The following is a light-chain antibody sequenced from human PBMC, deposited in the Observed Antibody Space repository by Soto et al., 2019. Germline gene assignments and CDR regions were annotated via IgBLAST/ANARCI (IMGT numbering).Light chain of an antibody. CDR3: SSYITSAIVV. CDR1: SSDVPGSNS. Sequence: QSALTQPASVSASRGQSITISCTGTSSDVPGSNSVSWYQQHPGKAPILIMFDVFKRPSGVSDRFSASKSGNTASLTISGLQAEDEADYYCSSYITSAIVVFGGGTKLTVL. V-gene: IGLV2-14*01. J-gene: IGLJ2*01. CDR2: DVF.